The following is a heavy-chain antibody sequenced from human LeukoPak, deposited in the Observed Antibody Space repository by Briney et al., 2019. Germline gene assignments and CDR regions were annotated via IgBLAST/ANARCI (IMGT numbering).Heavy chain of an antibody. D-gene: IGHD3-22*01. CDR3: ARDCLYYNDSSVEVQTYGMVL. V-gene: IGHV1-46*01. CDR2: INPSGGST. J-gene: IGHJ6*02. CDR1: GDTSTSYY. Sequence: ASVKVSCKASGDTSTSYYMRWVRQAPGQGLEWMGIINPSGGSTSYAQKFQGRVTMTRDTSTSTVYMELSSLRSEDTAVYYCARDCLYYNDSSVEVQTYGMVLWGQGTTVTVSS.